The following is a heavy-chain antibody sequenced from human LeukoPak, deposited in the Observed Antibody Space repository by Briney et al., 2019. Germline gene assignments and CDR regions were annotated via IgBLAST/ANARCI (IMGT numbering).Heavy chain of an antibody. CDR2: IKPDGGEK. D-gene: IGHD3-3*01. Sequence: GGSLRLSCAASGFTFSSYMMTWVRQAPGKGLEWVANIKPDGGEKFYVASVRGRFTISRDNAKNSLYLQMISLRAEDTAVYYCASGSLWSGILEDWGQGTLVIVSS. J-gene: IGHJ4*02. CDR3: ASGSLWSGILED. V-gene: IGHV3-7*01. CDR1: GFTFSSYM.